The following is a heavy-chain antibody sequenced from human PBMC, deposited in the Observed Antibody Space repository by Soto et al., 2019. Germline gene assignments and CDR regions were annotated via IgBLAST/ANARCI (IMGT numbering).Heavy chain of an antibody. CDR2: ARQDGVDK. CDR3: AIDVCAILDY. J-gene: IGHJ4*02. Sequence: GGSLRLGCTASGFTLGNYWMAWVRQAPGKGLEWVANARQDGVDKGHADSVRDRFTIIRENARNSVFLQMNSLRAEDTAVYCCAIDVCAILDYWGQGTLVTVSS. V-gene: IGHV3-7*03. CDR1: GFTLGNYW.